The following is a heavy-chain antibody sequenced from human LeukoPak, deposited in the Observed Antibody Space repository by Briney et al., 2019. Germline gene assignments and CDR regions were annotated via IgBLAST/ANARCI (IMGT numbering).Heavy chain of an antibody. V-gene: IGHV1-2*02. CDR3: AVTTSYCNGGTCYLGY. J-gene: IGHJ4*02. Sequence: ASVKVSCKASGYTFTGYYMHWVRQAPGQGLEWMGWISPNTGGTNYALKFQGRVTMTRDTSISTAYMELSRLTSDDTAIYYCAVTTSYCNGGTCYLGYWGQGTLVTVSS. D-gene: IGHD2-15*01. CDR1: GYTFTGYY. CDR2: ISPNTGGT.